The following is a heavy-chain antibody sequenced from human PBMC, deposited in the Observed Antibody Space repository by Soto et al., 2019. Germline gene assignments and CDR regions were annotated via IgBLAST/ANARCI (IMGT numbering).Heavy chain of an antibody. D-gene: IGHD4-4*01. CDR1: GFTFSSYA. J-gene: IGHJ2*01. Sequence: EVQLLESGGGLVQPGGSLRLSCAASGFTFSSYAMSWVRQAPGKGLEWVSAISGSGGSTYYADSVKGRFTISRDNSKNTLYLQMNSLRAVDTAVYYCAKGAMTTVLPGRVWYFDLWGRGTLVTVSS. CDR2: ISGSGGST. V-gene: IGHV3-23*01. CDR3: AKGAMTTVLPGRVWYFDL.